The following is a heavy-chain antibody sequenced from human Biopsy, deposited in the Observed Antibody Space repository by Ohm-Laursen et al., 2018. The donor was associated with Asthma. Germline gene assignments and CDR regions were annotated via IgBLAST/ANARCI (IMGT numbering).Heavy chain of an antibody. CDR2: ISVYNGNT. CDR1: GYTFNSAG. V-gene: IGHV1-18*01. CDR3: ARAVDYSHYYGIDV. D-gene: IGHD3-10*01. Sequence: GASVKVSCKTSGYTFNSAGITWVRQAPGQGLEWMGWISVYNGNTKVAQKLQGRVTMITDTSTSTAYMELRSLRSDGTAVYFCARAVDYSHYYGIDVWGQGTTVTVS. J-gene: IGHJ6*02.